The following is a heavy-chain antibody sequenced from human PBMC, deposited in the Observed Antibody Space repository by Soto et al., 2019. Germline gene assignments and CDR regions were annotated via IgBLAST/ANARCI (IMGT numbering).Heavy chain of an antibody. CDR3: ARAPLLSSRHVNSLYYYGMEV. CDR1: GFAFNSHS. D-gene: IGHD3-16*02. V-gene: IGHV3-21*01. J-gene: IGHJ6*02. CDR2: ISISSGYI. Sequence: GGSLRLSCAASGFAFNSHSMTWVRQAPGKGLEWVSSISISSGYIYYADPARGRFTISRDNSKNSLSLEVNSLRVDDTAVYFCARAPLLSSRHVNSLYYYGMEVWGQGTTVTVSS.